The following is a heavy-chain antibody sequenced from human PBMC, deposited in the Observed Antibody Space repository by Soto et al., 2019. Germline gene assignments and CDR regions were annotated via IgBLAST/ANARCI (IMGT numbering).Heavy chain of an antibody. D-gene: IGHD3-16*01. CDR2: IYYTGDA. Sequence: SETLSLTCSVSGDSFTNHYWSWIRQAPGKGLEWIGYIYYTGDAKYTSSLQSRVTISVDAPKRQVSLSLTSVTAADTAIYYCARGGEGLDVWGQGALVTVSS. J-gene: IGHJ4*02. V-gene: IGHV4-59*11. CDR3: ARGGEGLDV. CDR1: GDSFTNHY.